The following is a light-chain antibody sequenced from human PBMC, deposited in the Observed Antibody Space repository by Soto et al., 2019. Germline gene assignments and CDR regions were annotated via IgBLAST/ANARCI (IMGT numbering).Light chain of an antibody. CDR2: EVT. Sequence: QSALTQPPSASGSPGQSVTISCTGTSSDVGDNNYVSWYQQHPGKAPKLMIYEVTKRPSGVPDRFSGSKSGNTASLTVSGLQAEDEADYYCSSYAGSNNWVFGGGTQLTVL. V-gene: IGLV2-8*01. J-gene: IGLJ3*02. CDR1: SSDVGDNNY. CDR3: SSYAGSNNWV.